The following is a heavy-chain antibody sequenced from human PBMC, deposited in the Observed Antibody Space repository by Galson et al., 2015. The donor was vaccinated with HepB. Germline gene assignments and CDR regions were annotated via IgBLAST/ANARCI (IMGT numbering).Heavy chain of an antibody. V-gene: IGHV3-30*18. CDR3: AKDVVRGVITSSFDP. Sequence: SLRLSCAASGFTFSSYGMHWVRQAPGKGLEWVAVISYDGSNKYYADSVKGRFTISRDNSKNTLYLQMNSLRAEDTAVYYCAKDVVRGVITSSFDPWGQGTLVTVSS. CDR1: GFTFSSYG. D-gene: IGHD3-10*01. J-gene: IGHJ5*02. CDR2: ISYDGSNK.